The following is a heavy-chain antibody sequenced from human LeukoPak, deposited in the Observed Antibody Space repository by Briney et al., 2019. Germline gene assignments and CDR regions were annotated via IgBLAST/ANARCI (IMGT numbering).Heavy chain of an antibody. D-gene: IGHD5-12*01. CDR1: GYTFTSYD. Sequence: GASVKVSCKASGYTFTSYDINWVRQATGQGLEWMGWMNPNSGNTGYAQKFQGRVTMTRNTSISTAYMELSSLRSEDTAVYYCVLVATDREVYAFDIWGQGTMVTVSS. J-gene: IGHJ3*02. CDR3: VLVATDREVYAFDI. V-gene: IGHV1-8*01. CDR2: MNPNSGNT.